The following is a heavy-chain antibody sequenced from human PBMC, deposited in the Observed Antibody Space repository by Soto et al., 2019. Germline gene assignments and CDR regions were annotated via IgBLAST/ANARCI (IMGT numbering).Heavy chain of an antibody. V-gene: IGHV3-13*04. CDR2: IGTAGDT. D-gene: IGHD3-10*01. CDR1: GFTFSSYD. J-gene: IGHJ4*02. CDR3: ARGSTLWFGELFSPTFDY. Sequence: GSLRLSCAASGFTFSSYDMHWVRQATGKGLEWVSAIGTAGDTYYPGSVKGRFTISRENAKNSLYLQMNSLRAGDTAVYYCARGSTLWFGELFSPTFDYWGQGT.